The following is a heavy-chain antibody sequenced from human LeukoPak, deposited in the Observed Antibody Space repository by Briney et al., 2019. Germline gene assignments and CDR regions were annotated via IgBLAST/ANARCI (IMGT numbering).Heavy chain of an antibody. V-gene: IGHV1-2*02. J-gene: IGHJ4*02. CDR1: GYTFTCYY. D-gene: IGHD6-13*01. Sequence: ASVKVSCKASGYTFTCYYMHWVRQAPGQGLEWMGWINPNSGGTNYAQKFQGRVTMTRDTSISTAYMELSRLRSDDTAVYYCARELSRKIKSIAAAEDYWGQGTLVTVSS. CDR3: ARELSRKIKSIAAAEDY. CDR2: INPNSGGT.